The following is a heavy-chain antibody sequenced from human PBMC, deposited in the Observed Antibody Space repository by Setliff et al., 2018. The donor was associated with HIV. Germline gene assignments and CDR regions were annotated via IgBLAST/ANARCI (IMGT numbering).Heavy chain of an antibody. D-gene: IGHD3-3*01. CDR2: IYYSGST. CDR3: ARGLSIFGVATPGFYSFMDV. V-gene: IGHV4-31*03. Sequence: SETLSLTCTVSGGSITGHYWSWIRQHPGKGLEWIGYIYYSGSTYYNPSLKSRVTISVDTSKNQFSLKLSSVTAADTAVYYCARGLSIFGVATPGFYSFMDVWGKGTTVTVSS. CDR1: GGSITGHY. J-gene: IGHJ6*03.